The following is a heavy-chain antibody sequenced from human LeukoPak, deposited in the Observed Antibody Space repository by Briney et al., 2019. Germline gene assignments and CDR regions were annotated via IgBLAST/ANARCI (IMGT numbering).Heavy chain of an antibody. Sequence: ASVKVSCKASGGTFSSYAISWVRQAPGQGLEWMGRINPNSGGTNYAQKFQGRVTMTRDTSISTAYMELSRLRSDDTAVYYCARANVLRFLEWSLLGNWFDPWGQGTLVTVSS. CDR3: ARANVLRFLEWSLLGNWFDP. J-gene: IGHJ5*02. V-gene: IGHV1-2*06. CDR1: GGTFSSYA. CDR2: INPNSGGT. D-gene: IGHD3-3*01.